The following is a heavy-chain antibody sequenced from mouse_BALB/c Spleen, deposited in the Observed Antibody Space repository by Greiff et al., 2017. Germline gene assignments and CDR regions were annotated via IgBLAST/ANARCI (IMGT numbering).Heavy chain of an antibody. J-gene: IGHJ3*01. Sequence: EVQVVESGGDLVKPGGSLKLSCAASGFTFSSYGMSWVRQTPDKRLEWVATISSGGSYTYYPDSVKGRFTISRDNAKNTLYLQMSSLKSEDTAMYYCARLYDFPFAYWGQGTLVTVSA. D-gene: IGHD2-4*01. CDR3: ARLYDFPFAY. CDR1: GFTFSSYG. CDR2: ISSGGSYT. V-gene: IGHV5-6*01.